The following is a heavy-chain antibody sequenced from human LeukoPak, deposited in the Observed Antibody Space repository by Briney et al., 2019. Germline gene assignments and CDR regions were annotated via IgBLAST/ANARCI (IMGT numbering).Heavy chain of an antibody. CDR1: GYSISSGYY. V-gene: IGHV4-38-2*01. D-gene: IGHD3-10*01. J-gene: IGHJ5*02. Sequence: SETLSLTCAVSGYSISSGYYWGWIRQPPGKGLEWIGSIYHSGSTYYSPSLKSRVTISVDTSKNQFSLKLSSVTAADTAVYYCARRRITMVRGEGWFDPWGQGTLVTVSS. CDR3: ARRRITMVRGEGWFDP. CDR2: IYHSGST.